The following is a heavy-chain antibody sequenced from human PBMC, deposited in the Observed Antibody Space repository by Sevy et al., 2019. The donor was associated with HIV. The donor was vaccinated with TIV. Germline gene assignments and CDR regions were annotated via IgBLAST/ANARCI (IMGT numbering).Heavy chain of an antibody. V-gene: IGHV3-30-3*01. Sequence: GGSLRLSCAASGFTFSSYAMHWVRQAPGKGLEWVAVISYDGSNKYYADSVKGRFTISRDNSKNTLYLQMNSLRAEDTAVYYCARDDKMATTGSYYGMDVWGQGTTVTVSS. CDR1: GFTFSSYA. CDR2: ISYDGSNK. CDR3: ARDDKMATTGSYYGMDV. D-gene: IGHD5-12*01. J-gene: IGHJ6*02.